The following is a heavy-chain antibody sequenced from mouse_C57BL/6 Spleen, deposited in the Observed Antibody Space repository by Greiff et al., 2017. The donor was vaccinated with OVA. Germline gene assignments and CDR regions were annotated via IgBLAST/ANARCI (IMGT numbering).Heavy chain of an antibody. V-gene: IGHV3-1*01. Sequence: EVQLQQSGPGMVKPSQSLSLTCTVTGYSITSGYDWHWIRHFPGNKLEWMGYISYSGSTNYHPSLKSRISITHATSKNHFFLKLNSVTTEETATYYCARNIYYGDFDVWGTGTTVTVSS. CDR1: GYSITSGYD. CDR2: ISYSGST. D-gene: IGHD1-1*01. J-gene: IGHJ1*03. CDR3: ARNIYYGDFDV.